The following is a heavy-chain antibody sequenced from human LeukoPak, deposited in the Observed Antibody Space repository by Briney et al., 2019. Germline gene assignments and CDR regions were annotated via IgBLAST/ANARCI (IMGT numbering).Heavy chain of an antibody. CDR1: GFTVSSNY. V-gene: IGHV3-66*01. CDR2: IYSGGST. CDR3: ARVPRDYYGMDV. J-gene: IGHJ6*02. Sequence: AGGSLRLFCAASGFTVSSNYMSWVRQAPGKGLEWVSVIYSGGSTYYADSVKGRFTISRDNSKNTLYLQMNSLRAEDTAVYYCARVPRDYYGMDVWGQGTTVTVSS.